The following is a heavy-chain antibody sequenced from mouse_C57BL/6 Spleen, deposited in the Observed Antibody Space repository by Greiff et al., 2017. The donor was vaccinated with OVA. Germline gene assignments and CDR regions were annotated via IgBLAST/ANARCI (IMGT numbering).Heavy chain of an antibody. Sequence: VKLVESGPGLVQPSQSLSITCTVSGFSLTSYGVHWVRQSPGKGLEWLGVIWSGGSTDYNAALISRLSISKDNSKSQVFFKMNSLQADDTAIYYCARRDLDYWGQGTTLTVSS. J-gene: IGHJ2*01. CDR3: ARRDLDY. V-gene: IGHV2-2*01. CDR1: GFSLTSYG. CDR2: IWSGGST.